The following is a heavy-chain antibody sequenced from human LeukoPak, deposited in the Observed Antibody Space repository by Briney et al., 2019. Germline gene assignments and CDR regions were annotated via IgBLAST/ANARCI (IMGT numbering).Heavy chain of an antibody. CDR2: IYPGDSDT. CDR1: GYSFTSYW. CDR3: ARDRGYDCSGYYYVYDDFDI. Sequence: GESLRISCKGSGYSFTSYWIGWVRQMPGKGLEWMGIIYPGDSDTRYSPSFQGQVTISADKSISTAYLQWSSLKASDTAMYYCARDRGYDCSGYYYVYDDFDIWGQGTMVTVSS. V-gene: IGHV5-51*01. J-gene: IGHJ3*02. D-gene: IGHD3-22*01.